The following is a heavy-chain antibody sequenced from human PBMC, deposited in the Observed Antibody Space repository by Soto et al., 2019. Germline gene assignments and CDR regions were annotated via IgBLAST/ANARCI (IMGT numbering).Heavy chain of an antibody. V-gene: IGHV5-51*01. CDR1: ENSFTNYW. J-gene: IGHJ6*02. CDR2: IYPGDSNT. Sequence: GESLKISCKGSENSFTNYWIAWVRQMPGKGLESMGIIYPGDSNTRYSPSFQGQVTISADKSISTAYLQWSSLKASDTAMYYCATLEATTNYFYFGMDVWGQGTTVTVSS. CDR3: ATLEATTNYFYFGMDV. D-gene: IGHD1-1*01.